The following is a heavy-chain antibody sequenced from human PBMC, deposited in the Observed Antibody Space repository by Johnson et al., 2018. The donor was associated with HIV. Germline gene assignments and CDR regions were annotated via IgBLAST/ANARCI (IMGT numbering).Heavy chain of an antibody. CDR2: ISWNSGSI. Sequence: LLVESGGGLVQPGRSLRLSCAASGFTFDDYAMHWVRQVPGKGLEWVSGISWNSGSIGYADSVKCRFTISRDNAKNSLYLQMNSLRTEDTAFYYCAKDMVRYTSDVDAFDVWGQGTMVTVSS. D-gene: IGHD6-19*01. CDR1: GFTFDDYA. V-gene: IGHV3-9*01. J-gene: IGHJ3*01. CDR3: AKDMVRYTSDVDAFDV.